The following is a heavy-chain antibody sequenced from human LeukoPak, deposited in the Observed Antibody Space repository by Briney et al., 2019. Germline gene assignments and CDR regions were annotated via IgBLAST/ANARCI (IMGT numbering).Heavy chain of an antibody. CDR3: ARDGSKGY. V-gene: IGHV3-30*04. CDR1: GFTFSSYA. Sequence: GGSLRLSCAASGFTFSSYAMHWVRQAPGKGLEWVAVISYDGSNKYYADSVKGRFTISRDNSKNTLYLQMNSLRAEDTAVYYCARDGSKGYWGQGTLVTVSS. J-gene: IGHJ4*02. CDR2: ISYDGSNK.